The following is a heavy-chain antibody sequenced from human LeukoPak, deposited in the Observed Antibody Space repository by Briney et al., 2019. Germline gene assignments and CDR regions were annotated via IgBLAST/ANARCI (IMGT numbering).Heavy chain of an antibody. D-gene: IGHD6-19*01. CDR3: ARVAVTATGALDI. CDR2: IKYDGSQE. V-gene: IGHV3-7*04. Sequence: PGGPPRLSCAASQFTFTEYWMTWVRQAPGGGLECVANIKYDGSQENDVASVRRRFTISRDNARNSLSLQMNSLRLEDTSVYYCARVAVTATGALDIWGQGTLVTVSS. J-gene: IGHJ3*02. CDR1: QFTFTEYW.